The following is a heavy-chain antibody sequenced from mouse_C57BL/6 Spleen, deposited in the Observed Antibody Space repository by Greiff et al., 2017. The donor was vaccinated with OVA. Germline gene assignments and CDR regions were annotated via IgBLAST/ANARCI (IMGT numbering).Heavy chain of an antibody. CDR3: ARDYYGSRNWYFDG. CDR2: IWSGGSP. D-gene: IGHD1-1*01. V-gene: IGHV2-2*01. CDR1: GFSLTSYG. Sequence: QVQLKDSGPGLVQPSQSLSITCTVSGFSLTSYGVHWVRQSPGKGLEWLGVIWSGGSPDSNAAFISRLSISKDNSKSQVFFKMNSLQADDTDIYYWARDYYGSRNWYFDGWGTGTTVTVSS. J-gene: IGHJ1*03.